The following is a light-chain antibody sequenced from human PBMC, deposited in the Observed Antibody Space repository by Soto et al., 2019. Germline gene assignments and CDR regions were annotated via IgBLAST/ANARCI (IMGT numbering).Light chain of an antibody. CDR1: QDISNY. CDR2: DAS. Sequence: DIQMTQSPSSLSASVGDRVTITCQASQDISNYLNWYQQKPGKAPKLLIYDASNLETGVPSRFSGSGSGTTFTLPINSLQPEDFATYYCQQSYRTPHAFGQGTKLETK. J-gene: IGKJ2*01. V-gene: IGKV1-39*01. CDR3: QQSYRTPHA.